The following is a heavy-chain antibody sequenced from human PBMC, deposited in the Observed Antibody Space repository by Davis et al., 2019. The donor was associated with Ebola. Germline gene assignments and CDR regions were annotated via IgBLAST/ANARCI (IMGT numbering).Heavy chain of an antibody. CDR1: GFTVSSTY. CDR3: ARLFGSTVILDC. V-gene: IGHV3-53*01. CDR2: FYTGGTT. Sequence: GESLKISCAASGFTVSSTYMSWVRQAPGKGLEWVSLFYTGGTTYYADSVKGRFTISRDNSKNTLYLQMNNLRAEDKAVYYCARLFGSTVILDCWGQGTLVTVSS. J-gene: IGHJ4*02. D-gene: IGHD4-11*01.